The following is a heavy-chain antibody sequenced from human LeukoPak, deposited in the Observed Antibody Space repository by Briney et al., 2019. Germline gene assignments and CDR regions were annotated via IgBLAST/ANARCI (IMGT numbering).Heavy chain of an antibody. CDR2: IIPILGIA. V-gene: IGHV1-69*04. CDR3: ARVLPVDTXXXDI. J-gene: IGHJ3*02. CDR1: GGTFSSYA. Sequence: ASVKVSCKASGGTFSSYAISWVRQAPGQGLEWMGRIIPILGIANYAQKFQGRVTITADKSTSTAYMELSSLRSEDTAVYYCARVLPVDTXXXDIWGQGTMVTVSS. D-gene: IGHD5-18*01.